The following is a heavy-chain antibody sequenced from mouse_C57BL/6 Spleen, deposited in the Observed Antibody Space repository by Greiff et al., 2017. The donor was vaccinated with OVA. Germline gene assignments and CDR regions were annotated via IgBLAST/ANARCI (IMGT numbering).Heavy chain of an antibody. J-gene: IGHJ2*01. CDR1: GFTFSSYG. CDR3: ARHGITTVVERYFDY. V-gene: IGHV5-6*01. Sequence: EVKLVESGGDLVKPGGSLKLSCAASGFTFSSYGMSWVRQTPDKRLEWVATISSGGSYTYYPDSVKGRFTISRDNAKNTLYLQMSSLKSEDTAMYYCARHGITTVVERYFDYWGQGTTLTVSS. CDR2: ISSGGSYT. D-gene: IGHD1-1*01.